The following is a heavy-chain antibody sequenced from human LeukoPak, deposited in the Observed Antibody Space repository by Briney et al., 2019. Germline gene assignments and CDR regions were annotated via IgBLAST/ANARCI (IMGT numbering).Heavy chain of an antibody. D-gene: IGHD2-15*01. V-gene: IGHV4-39*01. CDR3: ARGGETHYCAY. Sequence: SETLSLTCIVSGGSISISSYYRGWIRQPPGKGLEWIGSIYYSGSIYYNPSLKSRVTISVDTSKNQFSLKLSSVTAADTAVYYCARGGETHYCAYWGQGTLVTVSS. CDR1: GGSISISSYY. CDR2: IYYSGSI. J-gene: IGHJ4*02.